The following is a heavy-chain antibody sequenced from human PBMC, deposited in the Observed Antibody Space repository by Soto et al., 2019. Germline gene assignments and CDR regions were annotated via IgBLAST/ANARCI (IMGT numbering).Heavy chain of an antibody. CDR2: IYYSGST. J-gene: IGHJ3*02. CDR1: GGSISSSSYY. CDR3: SRHGRLGYTMIVGAFDI. D-gene: IGHD3-22*01. Sequence: SETLSLTCTVSGGSISSSSYYWGWIRQPPGKGLEWIGSIYYSGSTYYNPSLKSRVTISVDTSKNQFSLKLSSVTAADTAVYYCSRHGRLGYTMIVGAFDIWGQGTMVTVSS. V-gene: IGHV4-39*01.